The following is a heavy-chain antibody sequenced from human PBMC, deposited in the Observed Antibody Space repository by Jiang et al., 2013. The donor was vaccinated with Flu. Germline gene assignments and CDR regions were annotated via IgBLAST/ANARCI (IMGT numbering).Heavy chain of an antibody. D-gene: IGHD6-25*01. CDR2: TYYRSKWYI. V-gene: IGHV6-1*01. CDR3: ARDPSGFHWYFDL. CDR1: GDSVSSATAT. Sequence: QTLSLTCAISGDSVSSATATWSWFRQSPSRGLEWLGRTYYRSKWYIDYGVSVRGRMTINADIPKNQFSLQLNSLTPEDTAMYFCARDPSGFHWYFDLWGRGTLVTVSS. J-gene: IGHJ2*01.